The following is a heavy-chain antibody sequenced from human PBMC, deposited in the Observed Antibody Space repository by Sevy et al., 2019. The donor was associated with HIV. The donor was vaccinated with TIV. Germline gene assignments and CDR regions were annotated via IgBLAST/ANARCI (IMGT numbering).Heavy chain of an antibody. Sequence: GGSLRLSCAASGFTFSSYGMHWVRQAPGKGLEWVAVISYDGSNKYYADSVKGRFTISRDNSKNTLYLQMNSLRAEDTAVYYCAKDLTIFGVAPYYFDYWGQRTLVTVSS. CDR1: GFTFSSYG. CDR2: ISYDGSNK. V-gene: IGHV3-30*18. J-gene: IGHJ4*02. D-gene: IGHD3-3*01. CDR3: AKDLTIFGVAPYYFDY.